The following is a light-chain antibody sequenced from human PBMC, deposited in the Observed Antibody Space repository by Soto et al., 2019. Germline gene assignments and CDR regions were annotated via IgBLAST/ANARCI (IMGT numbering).Light chain of an antibody. Sequence: EIVLTQSPGTLSLSPGERATLSCRASQSFSSTYLAWYQQKPGQAPRLLVYGASSRATGIPDRFSGFGSGTDFTLTISRLEPEDFAVYFCQQYGSSPITLGQGTRLEIK. CDR1: QSFSSTY. CDR2: GAS. J-gene: IGKJ5*01. V-gene: IGKV3-20*01. CDR3: QQYGSSPIT.